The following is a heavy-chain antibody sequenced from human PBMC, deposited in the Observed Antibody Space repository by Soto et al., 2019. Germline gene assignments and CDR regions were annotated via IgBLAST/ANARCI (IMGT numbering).Heavy chain of an antibody. CDR1: GFTFSTYS. CDR2: IYGDGSGT. V-gene: IGHV3-23*01. D-gene: IGHD2-21*01. Sequence: EVQLLESGGGLVQPGGSLRLSCAASGFTFSTYSMNWVRQAPGKGLEWVSGIYGDGSGTFYAGSVKGRFTISRDNSKNTLDLQRNSMSAEDKAVYCCAKEARVDGYWDFACWGQVTLVTVSS. J-gene: IGHJ4*02. CDR3: AKEARVDGYWDFAC.